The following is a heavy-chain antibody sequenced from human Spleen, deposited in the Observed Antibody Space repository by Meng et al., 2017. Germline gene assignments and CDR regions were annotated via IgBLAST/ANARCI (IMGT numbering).Heavy chain of an antibody. CDR1: GASLSNYY. D-gene: IGHD2-15*01. CDR2: IYDDGST. CDR3: AREPEGLVDY. J-gene: IGHJ4*02. V-gene: IGHV4-59*01. Sequence: SETLSLTCTVSGASLSNYYWSWIRQPPGKQLEWIGYIYDDGSTNSNPSLKSRVTMSVDSSKKQLSLKLSSVIAADTAMYYCAREPEGLVDYWGQGTLVTVSS.